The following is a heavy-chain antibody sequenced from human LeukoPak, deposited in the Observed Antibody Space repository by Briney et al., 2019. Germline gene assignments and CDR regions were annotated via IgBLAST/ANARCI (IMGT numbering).Heavy chain of an antibody. CDR3: ASVPRITTFTVVTRRNWFDP. J-gene: IGHJ5*02. V-gene: IGHV3-48*04. Sequence: GGSLRLTCEPSGFALSDFSLNWVGQATAQGPVSRTYLSSNSGTVEYADSVKGRFTISRDNAKNSLFLQMDRLRPEDTGIYYCASVPRITTFTVVTRRNWFDPWGQGTLVTVSS. D-gene: IGHD3-3*01. CDR1: GFALSDFS. CDR2: LSSNSGTV.